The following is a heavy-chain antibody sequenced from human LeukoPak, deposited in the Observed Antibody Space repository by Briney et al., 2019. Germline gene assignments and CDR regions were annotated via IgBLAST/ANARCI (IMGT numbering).Heavy chain of an antibody. CDR3: ARGGQGAVDY. Sequence: GGSLRLSCAVSGFTFSSNWMHWVRQAPGKGLVWVSFINNDGRVTSYADSVKGRFTISRDNAKNTLYLQTNSLRAEDTAMYYCARGGQGAVDYWGPGTLVTVSS. CDR2: INNDGRVT. CDR1: GFTFSSNW. J-gene: IGHJ4*02. V-gene: IGHV3-74*01. D-gene: IGHD3-16*01.